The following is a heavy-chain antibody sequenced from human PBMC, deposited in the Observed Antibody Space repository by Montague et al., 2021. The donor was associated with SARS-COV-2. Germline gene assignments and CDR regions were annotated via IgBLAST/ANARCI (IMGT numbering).Heavy chain of an antibody. CDR1: SGSFSDYY. CDR2: INHSGGI. Sequence: SETLSLTCAVYSGSFSDYYWTWIRQPPGKGLEWIGEINHSGGINYNPSLKSRVSISVDTSKNQFSLKLTSVTAADTAVYYCARGAPTITMIIVVFTGAGWYFDLWGRGTLVTVSS. V-gene: IGHV4-34*01. D-gene: IGHD3-22*01. CDR3: ARGAPTITMIIVVFTGAGWYFDL. J-gene: IGHJ2*01.